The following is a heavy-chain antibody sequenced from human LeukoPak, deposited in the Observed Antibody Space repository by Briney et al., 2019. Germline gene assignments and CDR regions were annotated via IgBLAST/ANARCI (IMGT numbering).Heavy chain of an antibody. CDR1: GGSISSGSYY. D-gene: IGHD6-13*01. V-gene: IGHV4-61*02. CDR3: ARVALAGPFDY. Sequence: SETLSLTCTVSGGSISSGSYYWSWIRQPAGKGLEWIGRIYTSGSTNYNPSLKSRVTISVDTSKNQFSLKLSSVTAADTAVYYCARVALAGPFDYWGQGTLVTVSS. CDR2: IYTSGST. J-gene: IGHJ4*02.